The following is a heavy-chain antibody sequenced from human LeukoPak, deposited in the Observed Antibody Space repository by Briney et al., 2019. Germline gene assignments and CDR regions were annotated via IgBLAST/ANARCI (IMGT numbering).Heavy chain of an antibody. CDR3: ARDTMIATLGY. CDR2: ISYDGSNK. V-gene: IGHV3-30-3*01. Sequence: QLGGSLRLSCAASGFTFSSYAMHWVRQAPGKGLEWVAVISYDGSNKYYADSVKGRFTISRDNSKNTLYLQMNSLRAEDTAVYYCARDTMIATLGYWGQGTLVTVSS. CDR1: GFTFSSYA. J-gene: IGHJ4*02. D-gene: IGHD3-22*01.